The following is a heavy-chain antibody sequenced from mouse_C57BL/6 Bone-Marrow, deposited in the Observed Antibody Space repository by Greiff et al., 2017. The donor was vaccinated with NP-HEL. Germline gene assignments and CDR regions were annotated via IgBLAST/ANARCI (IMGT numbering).Heavy chain of an antibody. J-gene: IGHJ1*03. CDR2: INPYNGDT. D-gene: IGHD2-4*01. Sequence: VQLQQSGPELVKPGDSVKISCKASGYSFTGYFMNWVMQSHGKSLEWIGRINPYNGDTFYNQKFKGKATLTVDKSSSTAHMELRSLTSEDSAVYYCARDYAYWYFDVWGTGTTVTVSS. CDR1: GYSFTGYF. V-gene: IGHV1-20*01. CDR3: ARDYAYWYFDV.